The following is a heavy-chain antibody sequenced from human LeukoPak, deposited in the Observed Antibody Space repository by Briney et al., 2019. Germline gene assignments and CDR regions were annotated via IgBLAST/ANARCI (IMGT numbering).Heavy chain of an antibody. CDR2: IYYSGST. Sequence: SETLSLTCTVSGGSISSYYWSWIRQPPGKGLEWIGYIYYSGSTNYNPSLESRVTISVDTSKNQFSLKLSSVTAADTAVYYCARQTRVVPAAIYYSGQGTLVTVFS. J-gene: IGHJ4*02. V-gene: IGHV4-59*08. CDR3: ARQTRVVPAAIYY. CDR1: GGSISSYY. D-gene: IGHD2-2*01.